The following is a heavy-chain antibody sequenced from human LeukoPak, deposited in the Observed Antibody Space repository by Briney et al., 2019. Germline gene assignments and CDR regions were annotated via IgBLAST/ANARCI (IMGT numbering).Heavy chain of an antibody. CDR3: ARHGGGSTISYPLDY. Sequence: SETLSLTCTVSGGSISSSSYYWGWIRQPPGKGLEWIGSIYYSGSTYYNPSLKSRVTISVDTSKNQFSLKLSSVTAADTAVYYCARHGGGSTISYPLDYWGQGTLVTVSS. CDR2: IYYSGST. V-gene: IGHV4-39*01. J-gene: IGHJ4*02. D-gene: IGHD3-16*01. CDR1: GGSISSSSYY.